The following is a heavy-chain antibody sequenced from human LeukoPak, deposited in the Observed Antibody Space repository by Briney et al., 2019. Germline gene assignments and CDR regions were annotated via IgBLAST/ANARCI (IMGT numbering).Heavy chain of an antibody. CDR3: ARDWGVEARPGYMDV. CDR2: ISGSGGST. J-gene: IGHJ6*03. Sequence: YPGGSLRLSCAASGFTFSSYAMSWVRQAPGKGLEWVSAISGSGGSTYYADSVKGRFTISRDNSKNTLYLQMNSLRAEDTAVYFCARDWGVEARPGYMDVWGKGTTVTVSS. D-gene: IGHD6-6*01. V-gene: IGHV3-23*01. CDR1: GFTFSSYA.